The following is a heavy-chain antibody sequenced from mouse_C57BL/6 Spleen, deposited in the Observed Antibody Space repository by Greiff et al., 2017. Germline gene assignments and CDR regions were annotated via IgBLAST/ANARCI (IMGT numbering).Heavy chain of an antibody. Sequence: QVQLQQSGPELVKPGASVKISCQASGYAFSSSWMNWVKQRPGKGLEWIGRIYPGDGDTNYNGKFKGKATLTADKSSSTAYMQLSSLTSEDSAVYFCEGYSNYWYFEVWGTGTTVTVSS. CDR3: EGYSNYWYFEV. V-gene: IGHV1-82*01. CDR1: GYAFSSSW. J-gene: IGHJ1*03. CDR2: IYPGDGDT. D-gene: IGHD2-5*01.